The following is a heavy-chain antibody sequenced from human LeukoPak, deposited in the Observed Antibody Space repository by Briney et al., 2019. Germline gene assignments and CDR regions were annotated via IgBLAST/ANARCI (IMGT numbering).Heavy chain of an antibody. V-gene: IGHV3-30*02. CDR3: ATDRATQYFDY. D-gene: IGHD2-15*01. Sequence: GGSLRLSCAASGITFRSYGMHWVRQAPGKGLEWVAFIWYDGCNKYYADSVKGRFTISRDNSRNTLFLQMNSLRAEDTAVYYCATDRATQYFDYWGQGILVSVSS. J-gene: IGHJ4*02. CDR1: GITFRSYG. CDR2: IWYDGCNK.